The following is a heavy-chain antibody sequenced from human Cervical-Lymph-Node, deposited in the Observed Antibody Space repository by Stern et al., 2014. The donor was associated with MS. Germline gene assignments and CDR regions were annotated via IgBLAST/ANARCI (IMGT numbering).Heavy chain of an antibody. J-gene: IGHJ4*02. Sequence: EVHLVESGGDLIQPGGSLRLSCAASGFTVSSKYMGWVRQAPGKGLEWVSLIYSTTYYTDSVKGRFTISRDNSKNTLYLQMNSLRAEDTAVYYCATASSGYLYWGQGTLVTVSS. D-gene: IGHD3-22*01. V-gene: IGHV3-53*01. CDR1: GFTVSSKY. CDR3: ATASSGYLY. CDR2: IYSTT.